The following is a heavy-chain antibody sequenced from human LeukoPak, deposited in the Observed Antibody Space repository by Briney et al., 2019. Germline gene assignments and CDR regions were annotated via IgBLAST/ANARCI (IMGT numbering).Heavy chain of an antibody. J-gene: IGHJ4*02. V-gene: IGHV1-69*04. CDR3: ARLRYYGSGSYGAVDY. D-gene: IGHD3-10*01. CDR2: IIPILGIA. CDR1: GGTFSSYA. Sequence: LVKVSCKASGGTFSSYAISWVRQAPGQGLERMGRIIPILGIANYAQKFQGRVTITADKSTSTAYMELSSLRSEDTAVYYCARLRYYGSGSYGAVDYWGQGTLVTVSS.